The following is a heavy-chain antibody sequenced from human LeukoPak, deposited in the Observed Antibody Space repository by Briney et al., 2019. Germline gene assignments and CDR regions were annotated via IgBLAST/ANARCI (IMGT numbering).Heavy chain of an antibody. J-gene: IGHJ4*02. CDR1: GYTLTSYA. CDR3: ARAGGGVRDSSYFDY. D-gene: IGHD3-22*01. Sequence: ASVKVSCKASGYTLTSYAIHWVRQAPGQRPEWMGWINTGNGNTKYSQKFQGRVTITRDTSASTAYMELSSLRSEDTAVYYCARAGGGVRDSSYFDYWGQGTLVTVSS. CDR2: INTGNGNT. V-gene: IGHV1-3*04.